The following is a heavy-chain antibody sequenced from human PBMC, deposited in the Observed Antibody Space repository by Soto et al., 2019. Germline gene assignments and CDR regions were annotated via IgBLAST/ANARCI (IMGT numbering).Heavy chain of an antibody. CDR2: ISYDGTDE. Sequence: GGSLRLSCAASGFSFSSYGMHWVRQAPGKGLEWVAMISYDGTDEYYADSVKGRFTISGDNSKNAVYLQMNSLRAEDTAVFYGENRERDRNTLFACWRKGSWVPVSP. CDR1: GFSFSSYG. CDR3: ENRERDRNTLFAC. J-gene: IGHJ4*02. D-gene: IGHD1-26*01. V-gene: IGHV3-30*03.